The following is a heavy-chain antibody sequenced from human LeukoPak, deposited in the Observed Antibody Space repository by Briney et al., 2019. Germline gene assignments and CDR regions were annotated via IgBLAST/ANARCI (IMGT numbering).Heavy chain of an antibody. J-gene: IGHJ4*02. CDR3: ARGGGGSYYFDY. CDR1: GGPISSGSYY. CDR2: NYYSGNT. D-gene: IGHD1-26*01. Sequence: SQTLSLTRTVSGGPISSGSYYYWHWIRQPPGKGLEWIVYNYYSGNTNYNPSLKSRVTISVDRSKNQFSLKLSSVTAADTAVYYCARGGGGSYYFDYWGQGTLVTVSS. V-gene: IGHV4-61*05.